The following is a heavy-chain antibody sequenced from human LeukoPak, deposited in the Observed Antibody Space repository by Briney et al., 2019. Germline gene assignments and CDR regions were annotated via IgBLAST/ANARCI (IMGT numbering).Heavy chain of an antibody. CDR3: AKLQPRDGYNYDYFVF. CDR1: GFTLSGYA. V-gene: IGHV3-23*01. J-gene: IGHJ4*02. Sequence: GGSLRLSCAASGFTLSGYAMAWVRQAPGKGLEWVSTISGSTGNTHYADSVEGRFTIFRDNSKNTLYLQMGSLRAEDTAVYYCAKLQPRDGYNYDYFVFWGQGMLVTVSS. CDR2: ISGSTGNT. D-gene: IGHD5-24*01.